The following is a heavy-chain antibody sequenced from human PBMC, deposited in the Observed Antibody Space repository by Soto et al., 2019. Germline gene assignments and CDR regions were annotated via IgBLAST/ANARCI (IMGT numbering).Heavy chain of an antibody. CDR2: IYPGDSDT. D-gene: IGHD3-10*01. CDR1: GYSFTSYW. V-gene: IGHV5-51*01. CDR3: ARSDSGSYYITGSFDY. Sequence: GESLKISCKGSGYSFTSYWIGWVRQMPGKGLEWMGIIYPGDSDTRYSPSFQGQVTISADKSISTAYLQWSSLKASDTAMYYCARSDSGSYYITGSFDYWGQGTLVTVSS. J-gene: IGHJ4*02.